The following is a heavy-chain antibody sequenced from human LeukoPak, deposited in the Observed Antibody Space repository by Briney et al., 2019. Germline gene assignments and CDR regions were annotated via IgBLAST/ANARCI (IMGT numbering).Heavy chain of an antibody. CDR2: IYHSGST. J-gene: IGHJ5*02. D-gene: IGHD4-23*01. V-gene: IGHV4-30-2*01. CDR1: GGSISSGGYS. CDR3: ARYYGGSYNWFDP. Sequence: SETLSLTCAVSGGSISSGGYSWSWIRQPPGKGLEWIGYIYHSGSTYYNPSLKSRVTISVDRSKNQFSLKLSSVTAADTAVYYCARYYGGSYNWFDPWGQGTLVTVSS.